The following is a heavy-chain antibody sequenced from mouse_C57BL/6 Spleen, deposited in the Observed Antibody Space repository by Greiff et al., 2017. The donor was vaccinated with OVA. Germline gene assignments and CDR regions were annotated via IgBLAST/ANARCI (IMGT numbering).Heavy chain of an antibody. CDR2: INYDGSST. V-gene: IGHV5-16*01. J-gene: IGHJ2*01. CDR1: GFTFSDYY. D-gene: IGHD1-1*01. Sequence: EVNVVESEGGLVQPGSSMKLSCTASGFTFSDYYMAWVRQVPEKGLEWVANINYDGSSTYYLDSLKSRFIISRDNAKNILYLQMSSLKSEDTATYYCARALYYYGLDYWGQGTTLTVSS. CDR3: ARALYYYGLDY.